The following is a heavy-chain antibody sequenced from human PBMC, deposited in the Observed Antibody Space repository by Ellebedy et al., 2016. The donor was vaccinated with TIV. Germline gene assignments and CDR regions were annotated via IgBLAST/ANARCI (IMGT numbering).Heavy chain of an antibody. Sequence: PGGSLRLSCAASGFSFGSFWLSWVRQAPGKGLEWVANLREAGNAKFSADSVKGRFTISRDNAKNSVYLHMNNLRVEDTAVDYCARDGFGGFLDSWGPGTLIIVPS. CDR2: LREAGNAK. CDR1: GFSFGSFW. D-gene: IGHD3-10*01. CDR3: ARDGFGGFLDS. V-gene: IGHV3-7*01. J-gene: IGHJ4*02.